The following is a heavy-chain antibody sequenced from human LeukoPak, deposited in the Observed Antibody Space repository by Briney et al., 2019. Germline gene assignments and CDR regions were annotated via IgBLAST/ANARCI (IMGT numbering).Heavy chain of an antibody. CDR3: AKCGDMVARPVIDF. Sequence: GGSLRLSCAASGFTFSSYDMPWVRQAPGKGLEWVAVISYDGSNKYYADSVKGRFTISRDNSKNTLYLQMNSLRAEDTAVYYCAKCGDMVARPVIDFWGQGTLVTVSS. CDR1: GFTFSSYD. D-gene: IGHD5-12*01. V-gene: IGHV3-30*18. CDR2: ISYDGSNK. J-gene: IGHJ4*02.